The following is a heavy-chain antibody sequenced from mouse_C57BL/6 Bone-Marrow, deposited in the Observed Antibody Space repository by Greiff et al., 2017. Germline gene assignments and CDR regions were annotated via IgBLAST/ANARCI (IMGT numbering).Heavy chain of an antibody. CDR2: IDPSDSYP. D-gene: IGHD2-4*01. Sequence: QVQLKQPGAELVMPGASVQLSCKASGYTFTSSWMHWVKQSPGQGLEWIGEIDPSDSYPNYNQKFNGKSTLTVDTYSSTTYMQLSSLTSADSAIYYCARDYGPVWGTGTTVTVAS. CDR3: ARDYGPV. J-gene: IGHJ1*03. V-gene: IGHV1-69*01. CDR1: GYTFTSSW.